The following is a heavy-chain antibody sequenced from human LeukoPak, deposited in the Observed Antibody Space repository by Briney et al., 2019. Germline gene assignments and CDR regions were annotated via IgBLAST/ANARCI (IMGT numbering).Heavy chain of an antibody. CDR2: ISSSSSYI. Sequence: GGSLRLSCVASGFTFSSYSMNWVRQAPGKGLEWVSSISSSSSYIYYADSVKGRFTISRDNAKNSLYLQMNSLRAEDTAVYYCAKSRGSGSSMARGVNFDYWGQGTLVTVSS. D-gene: IGHD3-10*01. CDR1: GFTFSSYS. V-gene: IGHV3-21*04. CDR3: AKSRGSGSSMARGVNFDY. J-gene: IGHJ4*02.